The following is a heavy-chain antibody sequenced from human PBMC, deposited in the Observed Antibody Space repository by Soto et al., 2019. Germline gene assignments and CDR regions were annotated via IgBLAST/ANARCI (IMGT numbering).Heavy chain of an antibody. CDR3: ARGFSAGKGSPPDY. CDR2: LSGSGGST. Sequence: GGSLRLSVEPSGLSFIKYATSWVRQAPGKGLEWVSGLSGSGGSTSSADSVKGRFAISRDNSRNTLYLQMNSLRDGDTAIYYCARGFSAGKGSPPDYWGQGTLVTVSS. CDR1: GLSFIKYA. J-gene: IGHJ4*02. D-gene: IGHD3-10*01. V-gene: IGHV3-23*01.